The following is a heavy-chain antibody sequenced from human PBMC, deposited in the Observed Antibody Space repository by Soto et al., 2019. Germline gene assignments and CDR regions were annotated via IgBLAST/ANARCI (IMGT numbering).Heavy chain of an antibody. V-gene: IGHV3-13*05. J-gene: IGHJ6*02. Sequence: PGGSLRLSCAASGFTFSSYSMNWVRQVPGKGLEWVSAIGAARDPYYLGSVKGRFTISRENAKNSVYLQMNDLRAGDSAVYYCARAYTGRLPRRADYYYAMDVWGQGTTVTVSS. CDR2: IGAARDP. CDR3: ARAYTGRLPRRADYYYAMDV. CDR1: GFTFSSYS. D-gene: IGHD2-2*02.